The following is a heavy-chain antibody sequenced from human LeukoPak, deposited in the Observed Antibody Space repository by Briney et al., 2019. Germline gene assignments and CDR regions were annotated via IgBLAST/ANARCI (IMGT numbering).Heavy chain of an antibody. CDR1: GGTFSSYA. Sequence: ASVKVSCKAFGGTFSSYAISWVRQAPGQGLEWMGGIIPIFGTANYAQKSQGRVTITADESTSTAYMELSSLRSEDTAVYYCARLSVDCSSTSCYDYWGQGTLVTVSS. V-gene: IGHV1-69*13. CDR3: ARLSVDCSSTSCYDY. D-gene: IGHD2-2*01. J-gene: IGHJ4*02. CDR2: IIPIFGTA.